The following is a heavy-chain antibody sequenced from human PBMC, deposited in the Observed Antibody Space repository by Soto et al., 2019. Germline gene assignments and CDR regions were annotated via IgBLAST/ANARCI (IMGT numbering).Heavy chain of an antibody. CDR2: MNPNSGNT. Sequence: QVQLVQSGAEVKKPGASVKVSCKASGYTFTSFDIHWVRQAPGQGLEWMGWMNPNSGNTDYAQKFQGRVTMTRNTSIITASMELSSLRSEDTAVYYCARAPFTMFTYLDVWGKGTTVTVSS. J-gene: IGHJ6*03. CDR1: GYTFTSFD. D-gene: IGHD3-10*02. V-gene: IGHV1-8*01. CDR3: ARAPFTMFTYLDV.